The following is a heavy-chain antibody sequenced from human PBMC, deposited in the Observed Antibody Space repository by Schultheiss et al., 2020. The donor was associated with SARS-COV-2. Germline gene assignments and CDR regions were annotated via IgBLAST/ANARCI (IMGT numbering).Heavy chain of an antibody. CDR3: TPRPIAAAVNSIDY. Sequence: GSLRLSCAASGFTFSGSAMHWVRQASGKGLEWVGRIRSKANSYATAYAASVKGRFTISRDDSKNTAYLQMNSLKTEDTAVYYCTPRPIAAAVNSIDYWGQGTLVTVSS. CDR1: GFTFSGSA. CDR2: IRSKANSYAT. D-gene: IGHD6-13*01. V-gene: IGHV3-73*01. J-gene: IGHJ4*02.